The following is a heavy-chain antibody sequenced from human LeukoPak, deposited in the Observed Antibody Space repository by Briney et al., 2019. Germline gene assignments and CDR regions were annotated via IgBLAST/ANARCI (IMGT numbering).Heavy chain of an antibody. CDR2: ISWNSGSI. D-gene: IGHD3-10*01. CDR3: AKDSSYYYGSGSLGIDY. J-gene: IGHJ4*02. CDR1: GFTFDDYA. Sequence: GGSLRLSCAASGFTFDDYAMHWVRQAPGKGLEWVSGISWNSGSIGYADSVKGRFTISRDNAKNSLYLQMNSLRAEDTALYYYAKDSSYYYGSGSLGIDYWGQGTLVTVSS. V-gene: IGHV3-9*01.